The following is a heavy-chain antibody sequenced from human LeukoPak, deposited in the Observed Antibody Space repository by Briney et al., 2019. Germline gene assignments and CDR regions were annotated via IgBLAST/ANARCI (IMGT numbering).Heavy chain of an antibody. J-gene: IGHJ4*02. CDR2: MNPNSGGT. D-gene: IGHD3-22*01. V-gene: IGHV1-2*02. CDR3: ATDYYDSSGYYRVQSHY. Sequence: GASVKVSCKASGYTFTSYDVNWVRQATGQGLEWMGWMNPNSGGTNYAQKFQGRVTMTRDTSISTAYMELSRLRSDDTAVYYCATDYYDSSGYYRVQSHYWGQGTLVTVSS. CDR1: GYTFTSYD.